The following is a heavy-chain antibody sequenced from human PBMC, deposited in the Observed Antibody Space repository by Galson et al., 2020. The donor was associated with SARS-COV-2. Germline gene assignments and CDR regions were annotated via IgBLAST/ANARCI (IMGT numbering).Heavy chain of an antibody. V-gene: IGHV3-21*01. CDR2: ISRGPTLT. D-gene: IGHD3-10*01. J-gene: IGHJ4*02. CDR1: GITFSTSN. CDR3: ARADTLGTFYGAGGFLAGFDY. Sequence: GGSLRLSCAASGITFSTSNMNWVRQAPGKGLEWVASISRGPTLTYYADSVKDRFTISRDSADNSLYLLMNSLRPEDTAVYYCARADTLGTFYGAGGFLAGFDYWGQGTLVSVSS.